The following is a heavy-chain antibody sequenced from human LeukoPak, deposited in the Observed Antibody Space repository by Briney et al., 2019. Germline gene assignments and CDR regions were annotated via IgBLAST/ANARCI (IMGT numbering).Heavy chain of an antibody. CDR3: ARALGGYDSSGYYFDY. CDR2: INPNSGGT. D-gene: IGHD3-22*01. Sequence: ASVKVSCKASGYTFTGYYIHWVRQAPRQGLEWMGWINPNSGGTNYAQKFQGRVTMSTDTSTSTAYMELRSLRSEDTAVYYCARALGGYDSSGYYFDYWGQGTLVTVSS. CDR1: GYTFTGYY. V-gene: IGHV1-2*02. J-gene: IGHJ4*02.